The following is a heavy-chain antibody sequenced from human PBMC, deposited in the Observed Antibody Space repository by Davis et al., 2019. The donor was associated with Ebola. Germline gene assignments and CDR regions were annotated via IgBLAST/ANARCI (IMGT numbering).Heavy chain of an antibody. CDR3: ATRTIAARPRDY. J-gene: IGHJ4*02. D-gene: IGHD6-6*01. V-gene: IGHV4-34*01. CDR1: GGPFSGYY. Sequence: SETLSLTCAVYGGPFSGYYWSWIRQPPGKGLEWIGEINHSGSTNYNPSLKSRVTISVDTSKNQFSLKLSSVTAADTAVYCCATRTIAARPRDYWGQGTLVTVSS. CDR2: INHSGST.